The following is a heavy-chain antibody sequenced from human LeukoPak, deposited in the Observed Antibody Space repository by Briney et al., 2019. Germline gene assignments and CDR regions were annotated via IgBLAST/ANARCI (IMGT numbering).Heavy chain of an antibody. J-gene: IGHJ4*02. CDR3: VREDTPATANY. Sequence: PGGSLRLSCAVSGFSVSAHYMSWVRQAPGKGLEWVSAISGGGDITYYADSVKGRFTISRDNSKDTLFLQMHSLRPGDTAVYYCVREDTPATANYWGQGTLVTISS. D-gene: IGHD2-21*02. V-gene: IGHV3-23*01. CDR1: GFSVSAHY. CDR2: ISGGGDIT.